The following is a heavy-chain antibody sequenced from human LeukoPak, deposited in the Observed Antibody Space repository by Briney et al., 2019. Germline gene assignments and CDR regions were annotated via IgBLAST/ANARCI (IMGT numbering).Heavy chain of an antibody. J-gene: IGHJ4*02. CDR2: ISWDGGST. D-gene: IGHD6-13*01. V-gene: IGHV3-43*01. CDR3: EKDSGGKKLVY. CDR1: GFTFDDYT. Sequence: TGGSLRLSCAASGFTFDDYTMHWVRQAPGKGLEWVSLISWDGGSTYYADSVKGRFTISRDNSKNSLYLQMNSLRTEDTALYYYEKDSGGKKLVYWGQGTLVTVSS.